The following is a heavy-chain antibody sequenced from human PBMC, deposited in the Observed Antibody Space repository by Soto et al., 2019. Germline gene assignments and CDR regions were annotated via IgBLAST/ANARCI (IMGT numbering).Heavy chain of an antibody. V-gene: IGHV3-9*01. J-gene: IGHJ4*02. CDR1: GFTFYDYA. Sequence: GGSLRLSCAASGFTFYDYAMHWVRQAPGKGLEWVSGISWNSGSIGYADSVKGRFTISRDNAKNSLYLQMNSLRAEDTALYDCASLNTHAYWGQGTLVTVSS. CDR3: ASLNTHAY. CDR2: ISWNSGSI.